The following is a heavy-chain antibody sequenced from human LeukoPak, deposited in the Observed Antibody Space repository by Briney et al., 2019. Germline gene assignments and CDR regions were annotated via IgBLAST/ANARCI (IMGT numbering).Heavy chain of an antibody. Sequence: ASVKVSCNASGYTFTTFGHSWVRQAPGQGLEWMGWTSTYNGNTNYAHKVQGRVTMTTDTSTSTAYMELRSLRSDDTAVYYCARVRFRLLGVSAAISGGDFWGQGTLVTVSS. CDR1: GYTFTTFG. CDR3: ARVRFRLLGVSAAISGGDF. CDR2: TSTYNGNT. D-gene: IGHD2-2*02. V-gene: IGHV1-18*01. J-gene: IGHJ4*02.